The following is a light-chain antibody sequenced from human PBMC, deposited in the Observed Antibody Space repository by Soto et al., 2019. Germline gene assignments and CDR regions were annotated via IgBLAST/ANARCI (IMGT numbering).Light chain of an antibody. CDR3: SSYAGRYSVV. CDR2: DVI. J-gene: IGLJ2*01. CDR1: SSDIGHYNY. V-gene: IGLV2-11*01. Sequence: SALTQPRSVSGSRGQSVTITCSGTSSDIGHYNYVSWYQQHPGRAPKLIIYDVIKRPAGVPDRFSGSKTGNTASLTISGLQADDEADYYCSSYAGRYSVVFGGGTKVTVL.